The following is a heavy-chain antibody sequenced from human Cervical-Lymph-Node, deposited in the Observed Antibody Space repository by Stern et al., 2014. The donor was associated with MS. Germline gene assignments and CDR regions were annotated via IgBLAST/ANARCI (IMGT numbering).Heavy chain of an antibody. V-gene: IGHV1-69*01. CDR3: ARDERYGDYAY. D-gene: IGHD4-17*01. Sequence: QVQLVQSGAEVKKPGSSVKVSCKASGGTFSSYAISWVRQAPGQGLEWMGGIIPIFGTANYAQKCQGRVTITADESTSTAYMELSSLRSEDTALYYCARDERYGDYAYWGQGTLVTVSS. J-gene: IGHJ4*02. CDR1: GGTFSSYA. CDR2: IIPIFGTA.